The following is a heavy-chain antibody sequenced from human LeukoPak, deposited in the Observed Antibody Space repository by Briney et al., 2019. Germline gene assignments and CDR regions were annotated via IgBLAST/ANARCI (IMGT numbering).Heavy chain of an antibody. V-gene: IGHV1-2*02. CDR1: GYTFTGYY. CDR2: INPNSGGT. D-gene: IGHD3-22*01. J-gene: IGHJ4*02. Sequence: ASVKVSCKASGYTFTGYYMHWVRQAPGQGLEWMGWINPNSGGTNYAQKFQGRVTMTRDTSIGTAYMELSRLRSDDTAVYYCARRYYYDSSGFDYWGQGTLVTVSS. CDR3: ARRYYYDSSGFDY.